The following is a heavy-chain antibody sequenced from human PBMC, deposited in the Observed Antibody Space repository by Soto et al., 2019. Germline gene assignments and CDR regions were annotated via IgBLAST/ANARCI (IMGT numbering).Heavy chain of an antibody. J-gene: IGHJ6*02. D-gene: IGHD3-16*02. V-gene: IGHV4-34*01. Sequence: SETLSLTCAVYGGSFSGYYWSWIRQPPGKGLEWIGEINHSGSTNYHPSLKSRVTISVDTSKNQFSWKLSSVTAADTAVYYCARFFAEVKGFGGVSVRPYYYGMDVWGQGTTVTVYS. CDR3: ARFFAEVKGFGGVSVRPYYYGMDV. CDR2: INHSGST. CDR1: GGSFSGYY.